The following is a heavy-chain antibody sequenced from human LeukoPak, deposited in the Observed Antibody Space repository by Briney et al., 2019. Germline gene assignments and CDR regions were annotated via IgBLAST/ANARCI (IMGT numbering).Heavy chain of an antibody. CDR3: ARGLGPLDY. CDR1: GGSFSGYY. CDR2: INHSGST. V-gene: IGHV4-34*01. D-gene: IGHD7-27*01. Sequence: PSETLSLTCAVYGGSFSGYYRSWIRQPPGKGLEWIGEINHSGSTNYNPSLKSRVTISVDTSKNQFSLKLSSVTAADTAVYYCARGLGPLDYWGQGTLVTVSS. J-gene: IGHJ4*02.